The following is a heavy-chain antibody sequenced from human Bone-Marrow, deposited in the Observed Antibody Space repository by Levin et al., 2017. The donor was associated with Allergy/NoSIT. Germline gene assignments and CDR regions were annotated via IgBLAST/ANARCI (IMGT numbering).Heavy chain of an antibody. D-gene: IGHD4-17*01. CDR1: GGYVSSGTYY. V-gene: IGHV4-61*01. Sequence: SQTLSLTCSVSGGYVSSGTYYWSWIRQPPGKGLEWIGYIYYSGSTNYNPSLKRRVTMSMFTSKNQFSLKLTSVTAAETAVYYCASSLYDSGDYGHYYSGMDVWGQGTTVTVSS. CDR2: IYYSGST. J-gene: IGHJ6*02. CDR3: ASSLYDSGDYGHYYSGMDV.